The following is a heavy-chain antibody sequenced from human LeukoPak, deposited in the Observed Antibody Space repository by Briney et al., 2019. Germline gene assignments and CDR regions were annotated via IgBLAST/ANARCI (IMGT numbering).Heavy chain of an antibody. CDR2: IYYSGST. V-gene: IGHV4-59*01. CDR3: ARGAGSSWYTNYGMDV. Sequence: PSETLSLTCTVSGGSISSYYWSWIRQPPGKGLEWIGYIYYSGSTNYNPSLKSRVTISVDTSKNQFSLKLSSVTAADTAVYYCARGAGSSWYTNYGMDVWGQGTTVTVSS. J-gene: IGHJ6*02. D-gene: IGHD6-13*01. CDR1: GGSISSYY.